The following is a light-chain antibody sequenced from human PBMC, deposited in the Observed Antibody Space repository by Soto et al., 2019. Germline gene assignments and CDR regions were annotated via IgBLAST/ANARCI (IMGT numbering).Light chain of an antibody. CDR2: DAS. V-gene: IGKV3-15*01. CDR1: QSVSSY. CDR3: QQNKDWPGT. J-gene: IGKJ1*01. Sequence: EIVMTQSPSTLSGSPGERATLSCGASQSVSSYLAWFQQKPGQAPRLLIYDASTRATGIPVRFSGSGSGTEFTLTISSLQSEDFGVYYCQQNKDWPGTFGQGTKVDIK.